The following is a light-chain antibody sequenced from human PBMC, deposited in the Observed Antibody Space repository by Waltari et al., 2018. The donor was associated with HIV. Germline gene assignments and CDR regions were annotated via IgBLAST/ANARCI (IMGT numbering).Light chain of an antibody. Sequence: QSALTQPRSVSGSPGQSVTISCTGTSSVVGGYYSVSWYLQHPGKVPKLIIYEVIKRPSGVPDRFSGSKSGNTASLTISGLQTEDEADYFCCSYAGTYTYVLFGGGTKLTVL. V-gene: IGLV2-11*01. J-gene: IGLJ3*02. CDR2: EVI. CDR3: CSYAGTYTYVL. CDR1: SSVVGGYYS.